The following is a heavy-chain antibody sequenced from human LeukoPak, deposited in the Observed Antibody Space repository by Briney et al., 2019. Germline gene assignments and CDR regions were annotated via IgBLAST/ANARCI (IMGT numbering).Heavy chain of an antibody. CDR2: IYTSGST. J-gene: IGHJ4*02. V-gene: IGHV4-4*07. CDR1: GGSISSYY. CDR3: VRGTYYDSSGYYRY. Sequence: PSETLSLTCTVSGGSISSYYWSWIRQPARKGLEWIGRIYTSGSTNYNPSLKSRVTMSVDTSKNQFSLKLSSVTAADTAVYYCVRGTYYDSSGYYRYWGQGTLVTVSS. D-gene: IGHD3-22*01.